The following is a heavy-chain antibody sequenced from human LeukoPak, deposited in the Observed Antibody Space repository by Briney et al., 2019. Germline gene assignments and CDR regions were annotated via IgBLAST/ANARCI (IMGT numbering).Heavy chain of an antibody. J-gene: IGHJ4*02. Sequence: GRSLRLSCAASGFTFSSYGMHWVRQAPGKGLEWVAVISYDGSNKYYADSVKGRFTISRDNSKNTLYLQMNSLRAEDTAVYYCAKDAYGDFDVYWGQGTLVTVSS. CDR2: ISYDGSNK. CDR3: AKDAYGDFDVY. D-gene: IGHD4-17*01. CDR1: GFTFSSYG. V-gene: IGHV3-30*18.